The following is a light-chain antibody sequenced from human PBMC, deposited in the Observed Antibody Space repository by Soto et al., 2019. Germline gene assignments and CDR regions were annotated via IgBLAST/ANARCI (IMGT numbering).Light chain of an antibody. V-gene: IGLV2-14*03. CDR3: SSYTSSSPLSTYV. CDR1: SSDVGGYNY. J-gene: IGLJ1*01. CDR2: DVS. Sequence: QSVLTQPASVSGSPVRSITISCTGTSSDVGGYNYVSWYQHHPGKAPKLMIYDVSNRPSGVSNRFSGSKSGNTASLIISGLQAEDEADYYCSSYTSSSPLSTYVFGTGTKVTVL.